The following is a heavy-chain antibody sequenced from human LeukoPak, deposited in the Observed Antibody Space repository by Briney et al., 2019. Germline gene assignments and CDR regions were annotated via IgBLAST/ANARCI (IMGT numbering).Heavy chain of an antibody. V-gene: IGHV1-69*08. Sequence: SVKVSCKASGGTLNSHTFSWVRQTPGQGLEWMGRITPIIDSAKYAQNFQDRVSITADKSTSTVYMELSSLRSEDTAVYFCARVNLRGSQYNWFDPWGQGTLVTVSS. CDR1: GGTLNSHT. CDR3: ARVNLRGSQYNWFDP. D-gene: IGHD1-26*01. CDR2: ITPIIDSA. J-gene: IGHJ5*02.